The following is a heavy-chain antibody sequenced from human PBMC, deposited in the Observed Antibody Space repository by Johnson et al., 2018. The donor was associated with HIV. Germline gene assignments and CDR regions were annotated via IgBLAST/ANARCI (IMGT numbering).Heavy chain of an antibody. V-gene: IGHV3-30-3*01. Sequence: QVQLVESGGGVVQPGRSLRLSCAASGFTFSSYAMHWVRQAPGKGLAWVAVISYDGSNKYYADSVKGRFTISRDNSKNTLDLQMNSLRAEDTAVYYCARRNAGGAFDIWGQGTMVTVSS. CDR2: ISYDGSNK. J-gene: IGHJ3*02. CDR3: ARRNAGGAFDI. CDR1: GFTFSSYA. D-gene: IGHD2-2*01.